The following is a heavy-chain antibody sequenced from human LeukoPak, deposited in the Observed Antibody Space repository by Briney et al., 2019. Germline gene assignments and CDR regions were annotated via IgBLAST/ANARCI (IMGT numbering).Heavy chain of an antibody. D-gene: IGHD3-22*01. Sequence: GGSLRLSCAASGFTFSSYSMNWVRQAPGKGLEWVSSISSSSSYIYYADSVKGRFTISRDNAKNSLYLQMNSLRAEDTAVYYCARGPPYYDSSGYYPFDYWGQGTLVTVSS. V-gene: IGHV3-21*01. CDR2: ISSSSSYI. CDR3: ARGPPYYDSSGYYPFDY. CDR1: GFTFSSYS. J-gene: IGHJ4*02.